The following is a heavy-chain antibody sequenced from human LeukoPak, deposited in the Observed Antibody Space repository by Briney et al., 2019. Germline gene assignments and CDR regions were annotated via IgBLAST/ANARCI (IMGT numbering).Heavy chain of an antibody. CDR2: INHSGST. J-gene: IGHJ3*02. CDR1: GGSFSGYY. D-gene: IGHD3-9*01. Sequence: SETLSLTCAVYGGSFSGYYWTWIRQPPGKGLEWIGEINHSGSTNYNPSLRSRGTISVDTSKNQFSLRLTSVTAADTALCYCVRGGYYDILTGYSDSFDIWGQGTMVTVSS. CDR3: VRGGYYDILTGYSDSFDI. V-gene: IGHV4-34*01.